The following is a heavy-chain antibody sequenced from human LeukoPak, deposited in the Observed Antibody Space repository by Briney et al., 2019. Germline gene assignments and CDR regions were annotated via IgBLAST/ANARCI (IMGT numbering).Heavy chain of an antibody. V-gene: IGHV1-69*04. CDR3: ARDPRDGYNSDAFDI. CDR2: IIPILGIA. D-gene: IGHD5-24*01. CDR1: GGTFSSYA. J-gene: IGHJ3*02. Sequence: ASVKVSCKASGGTFSSYAISLVRQAPGQGLEWMGRIIPILGIANYAQKFQGRVTITADKSTSTAYMELSSLRSEDTAVYYCARDPRDGYNSDAFDIWGQGTMVTVSS.